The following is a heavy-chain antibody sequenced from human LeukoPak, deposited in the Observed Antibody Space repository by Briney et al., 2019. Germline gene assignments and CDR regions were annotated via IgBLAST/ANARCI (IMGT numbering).Heavy chain of an antibody. Sequence: GGSLRLSCAASGLAFSSDWMGWVRQAPGKGLEWVANIKQDGSVKNYVDSVKGRFTISRDNAKSSLYLQMNSLRAEDTAVYYCVREWLGNSWGQGTLVTVSS. CDR2: IKQDGSVK. J-gene: IGHJ4*02. CDR3: VREWLGNS. CDR1: GLAFSSDW. V-gene: IGHV3-7*01. D-gene: IGHD3-10*01.